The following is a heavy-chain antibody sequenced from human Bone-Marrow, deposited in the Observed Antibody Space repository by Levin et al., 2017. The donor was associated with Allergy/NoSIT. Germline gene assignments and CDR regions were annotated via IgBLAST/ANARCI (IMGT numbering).Heavy chain of an antibody. Sequence: AGESLKISCAASGFTFRHYTMNWVRQAPGKGLEWVSCITSSGDSTYYADSVKGRFTISRDNAKNSLNLQLNRLRDEDTAMDYCARDPARGYYDSSGYSGDHWGQGTLVTVSS. J-gene: IGHJ4*02. CDR2: ITSSGDST. V-gene: IGHV3-48*02. CDR1: GFTFRHYT. CDR3: ARDPARGYYDSSGYSGDH. D-gene: IGHD3-22*01.